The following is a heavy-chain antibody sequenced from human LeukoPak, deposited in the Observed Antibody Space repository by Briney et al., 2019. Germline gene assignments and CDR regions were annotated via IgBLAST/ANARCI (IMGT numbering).Heavy chain of an antibody. Sequence: ASVKVFCKASGYTFTGYYMHWVRQAPGQGLEWMGWINPNSGGTNYAQKFQGRVTMTRDTSISTAYMELSRLRSDDTAVYYCARGVYIAAAQYGYWGQGTLVTVSS. CDR2: INPNSGGT. CDR1: GYTFTGYY. CDR3: ARGVYIAAAQYGY. V-gene: IGHV1-2*02. D-gene: IGHD6-13*01. J-gene: IGHJ4*02.